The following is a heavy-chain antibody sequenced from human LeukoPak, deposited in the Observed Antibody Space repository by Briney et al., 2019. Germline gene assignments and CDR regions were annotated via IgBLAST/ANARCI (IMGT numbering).Heavy chain of an antibody. J-gene: IGHJ4*02. CDR2: IKQDGSDK. V-gene: IGHV3-7*03. CDR3: ARAWIELWSHDY. CDR1: GFTFSNHY. Sequence: PGGSLRLSCAASGFTFSNHYMSWVRQAPGKGLEWVANIKQDGSDKYYVDSVKGRFTISKDNAKSSLYLQMNSLRAEDTAVYYCARAWIELWSHDYWGQGTLVTVSS. D-gene: IGHD5-18*01.